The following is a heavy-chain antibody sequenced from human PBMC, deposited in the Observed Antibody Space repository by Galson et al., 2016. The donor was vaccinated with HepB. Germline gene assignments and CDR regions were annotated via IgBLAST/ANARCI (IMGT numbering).Heavy chain of an antibody. CDR3: ARDYYSDAFDV. CDR2: ISYDGSNK. J-gene: IGHJ3*01. CDR1: GFTFSSYA. D-gene: IGHD3-22*01. Sequence: SLRLSCAASGFTFSSYAMTWVRQAPGKGLEWVAGISYDGSNKNYVDSVKGRFTISRDNSNNTLYMQMNSLRAEDTAVYYCARDYYSDAFDVWGQGTMVTVSS. V-gene: IGHV3-30-3*01.